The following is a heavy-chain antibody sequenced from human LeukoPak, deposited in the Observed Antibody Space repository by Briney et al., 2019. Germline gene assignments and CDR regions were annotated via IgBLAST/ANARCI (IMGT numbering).Heavy chain of an antibody. CDR2: IYYSGST. V-gene: IGHV4-30-4*01. CDR3: ARVHRVVQLWALPTPGEMDV. J-gene: IGHJ6*02. CDR1: GGSNSSGDYY. Sequence: SETLSLTCTVSGGSNSSGDYYWSWIRQPPGKGLEWIGYIYYSGSTYYNPSLKSRVTISVDTSKNQFSLKLSSVTAADTAVYYCARVHRVVQLWALPTPGEMDVWGQGTTVTVSS. D-gene: IGHD5-18*01.